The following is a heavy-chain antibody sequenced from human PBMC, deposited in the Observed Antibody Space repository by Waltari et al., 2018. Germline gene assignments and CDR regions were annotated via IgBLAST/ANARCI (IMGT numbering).Heavy chain of an antibody. D-gene: IGHD6-6*01. CDR1: GFTFSSYG. CDR2: IWYDGSNK. CDR3: AGDSSSSAGVGYFDY. V-gene: IGHV3-33*01. Sequence: LRLSCAASGFTFSSYGMHWVSQAPGKGLEWVAVIWYDGSNKYYADSVKGRFTISRDNSKNTLYLQMNSLRAEDTAVYYCAGDSSSSAGVGYFDYWGQGTLVTVSS. J-gene: IGHJ4*02.